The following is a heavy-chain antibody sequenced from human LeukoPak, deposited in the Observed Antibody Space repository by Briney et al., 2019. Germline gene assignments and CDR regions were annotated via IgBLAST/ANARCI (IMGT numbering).Heavy chain of an antibody. V-gene: IGHV3-11*05. Sequence: GGSLRLSCAASGFTFTSYAMSWGRQTPGKGLEWVSYISSSSSYTNYADSVKGRFTISRDNAKNSLYLQMNSLRAEDTAVYYCARAPVLLWFGDLAEGAFDIWGQGTMVTVSS. D-gene: IGHD3-10*01. CDR3: ARAPVLLWFGDLAEGAFDI. J-gene: IGHJ3*02. CDR2: ISSSSSYT. CDR1: GFTFTSYA.